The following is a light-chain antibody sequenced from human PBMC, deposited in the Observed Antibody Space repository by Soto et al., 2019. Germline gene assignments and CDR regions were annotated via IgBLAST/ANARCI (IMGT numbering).Light chain of an antibody. V-gene: IGKV1-8*01. Sequence: AIRMTQSPSSLSASTGDGVTITCRASQGISSYLAWYQQKPGKAPKLLIYLASTLHSGVPSSFSGSGSGTDFSLTISSLQPEDAATYYCQSLNRFPHSFGGGTKVDI. CDR2: LAS. J-gene: IGKJ4*01. CDR1: QGISSY. CDR3: QSLNRFPHS.